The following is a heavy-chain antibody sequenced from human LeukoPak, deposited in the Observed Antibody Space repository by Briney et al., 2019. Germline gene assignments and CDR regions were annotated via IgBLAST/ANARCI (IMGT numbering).Heavy chain of an antibody. CDR2: IYYSGST. D-gene: IGHD2-21*02. V-gene: IGHV4-59*01. CDR1: GGSISSYY. CDR3: ARDSGRLTYFD. Sequence: SETLSLTCTVSGGSISSYYWSWIRQPPGKGLEWIGYIYYSGSTNYNPSLKSRVTISVDTSKNQFPLKLSSVTAADTAVYYCARDSGRLTYFDWGQGTLVTVSS. J-gene: IGHJ4*02.